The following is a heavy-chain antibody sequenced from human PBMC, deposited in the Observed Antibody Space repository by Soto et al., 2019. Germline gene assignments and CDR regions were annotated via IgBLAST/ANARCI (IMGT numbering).Heavy chain of an antibody. J-gene: IGHJ4*02. CDR2: IIPMFGII. Sequence: QVLLVQSGAEVKKPGSSVKVSCKVSGGSFSTYTLTWVRQAPGQGLEWMGGIIPMFGIINYAQKFQGRVTITADRSTTTAYMELISLRSDDTAVYYFAILTPITGVYWGQGAQVTVSS. D-gene: IGHD5-12*01. V-gene: IGHV1-69*17. CDR3: AILTPITGVY. CDR1: GGSFSTYT.